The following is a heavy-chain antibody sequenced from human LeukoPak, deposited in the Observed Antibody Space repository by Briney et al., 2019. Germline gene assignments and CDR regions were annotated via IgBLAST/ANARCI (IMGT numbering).Heavy chain of an antibody. CDR2: IDISGTYI. CDR3: TRDLSATARAYDY. CDR1: GFILSDYN. D-gene: IGHD1-26*01. J-gene: IGHJ4*02. V-gene: IGHV3-21*01. Sequence: PGGSLRLSCAASGFILSDYNMNWVRQAPGKGLGWVSFIDISGTYITYADSVKGRFTISRENAKNSLYLQMNSLRAEDTAVYYCTRDLSATARAYDYWGQGTLVSVSS.